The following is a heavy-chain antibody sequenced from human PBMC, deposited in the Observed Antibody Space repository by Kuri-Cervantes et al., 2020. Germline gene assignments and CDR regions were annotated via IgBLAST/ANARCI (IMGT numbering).Heavy chain of an antibody. CDR3: AREMRIRGWYLDYYYYGMDV. D-gene: IGHD6-19*01. CDR2: ISYDGSNK. Sequence: GESLKISCAASGFTFSSYAMHWVRQAPGKGLEWVAVISYDGSNKYYADSVKGRFTISRDNSKNTLYLQMNSLRAEDTAVYYCAREMRIRGWYLDYYYYGMDVWGQGTTVTVSS. CDR1: GFTFSSYA. J-gene: IGHJ6*02. V-gene: IGHV3-30-3*01.